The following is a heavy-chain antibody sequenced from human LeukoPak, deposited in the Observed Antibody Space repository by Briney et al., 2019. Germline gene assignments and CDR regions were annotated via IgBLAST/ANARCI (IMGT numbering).Heavy chain of an antibody. J-gene: IGHJ4*02. CDR2: IYYSGST. Sequence: SETLSLTCSVSGASISSYYWSWIRQPPGKGLEWIGYIYYSGSTNYNPSLKSRVTISVDTSKNQFSLKLSSVTAADTAVYYCARDPGYCSGGSCYRHFDYWGQGTLVTVSS. CDR3: ARDPGYCSGGSCYRHFDY. V-gene: IGHV4-59*01. D-gene: IGHD2-15*01. CDR1: GASISSYY.